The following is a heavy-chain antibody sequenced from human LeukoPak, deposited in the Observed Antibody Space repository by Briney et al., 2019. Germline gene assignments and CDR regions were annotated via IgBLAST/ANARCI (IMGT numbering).Heavy chain of an antibody. CDR1: GGSISSGSYY. J-gene: IGHJ6*03. CDR2: IYTSGST. V-gene: IGHV4-61*02. D-gene: IGHD1-14*01. CDR3: ARVRRTFYYYMDA. Sequence: PSETLSLTCTVSGGSISSGSYYWSWIRQPAGKGLEWIGRIYTSGSTNYNPSLKSRVTISVDKSKSQFSLELSSVTAADTAVYYCARVRRTFYYYMDAWGKGTTVTVSS.